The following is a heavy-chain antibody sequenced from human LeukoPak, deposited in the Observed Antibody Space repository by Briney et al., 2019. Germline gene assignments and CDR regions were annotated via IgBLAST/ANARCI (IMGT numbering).Heavy chain of an antibody. CDR1: GGSISSYY. D-gene: IGHD1-26*01. CDR2: IYYSGST. V-gene: IGHV4-59*08. J-gene: IGHJ4*02. Sequence: SETLSLTCTVSGGSISSYYWSWIRQPPGKGLEWIGDIYYSGSTNYNPSLKSRVTISVDTSKNQFSLRLSSVAAADTAVYYSARLASGSYGPLTPFDYWGQGTLVTVSS. CDR3: ARLASGSYGPLTPFDY.